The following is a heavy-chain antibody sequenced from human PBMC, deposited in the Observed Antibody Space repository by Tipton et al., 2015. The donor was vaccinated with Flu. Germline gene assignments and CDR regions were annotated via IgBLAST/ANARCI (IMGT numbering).Heavy chain of an antibody. CDR2: IYHSGTT. V-gene: IGHV4-38-2*01. Sequence: RLVKPSETLSLTCYVSGYSIRSAYYWGWVRRPPGKGLEWIGTIYHSGTTYYNPSLKSRLTISVDTSKNQFSLRLSSVTAADTAVYYCARHIGDSVRGVIDYWGQGTLVTVSS. D-gene: IGHD3-10*02. J-gene: IGHJ4*02. CDR3: ARHIGDSVRGVIDY. CDR1: GYSIRSAYY.